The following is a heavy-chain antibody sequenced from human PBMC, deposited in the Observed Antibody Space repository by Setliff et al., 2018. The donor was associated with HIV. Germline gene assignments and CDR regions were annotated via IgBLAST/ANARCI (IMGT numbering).Heavy chain of an antibody. Sequence: PSETLSLTCTVSGGSISSSNYYWGWIRQPPGKGLEWIASVYHGGSAYYNPSLKSRVTTSVDTSKNQFSLRLSSVTAADTAVYYCARQGIVGGARAFGIWGQGTKVTVSS. D-gene: IGHD1-26*01. V-gene: IGHV4-39*01. CDR1: GGSISSSNYY. CDR2: VYHGGSA. J-gene: IGHJ3*02. CDR3: ARQGIVGGARAFGI.